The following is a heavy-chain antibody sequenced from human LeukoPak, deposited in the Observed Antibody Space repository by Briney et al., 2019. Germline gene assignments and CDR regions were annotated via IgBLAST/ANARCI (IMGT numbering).Heavy chain of an antibody. V-gene: IGHV4-34*01. CDR3: ARGRCSGGSCYRGVYYFDY. CDR1: GVSFSGYY. Sequence: PSETLSLTCAVYGVSFSGYYWSWIRQPPGKGLEWIGEINHSGSTNYNPSLKSRVTISVDTSKNQFSLKLSSVTAADTAVYYCARGRCSGGSCYRGVYYFDYWGQGTLVTVSS. J-gene: IGHJ4*02. D-gene: IGHD2-15*01. CDR2: INHSGST.